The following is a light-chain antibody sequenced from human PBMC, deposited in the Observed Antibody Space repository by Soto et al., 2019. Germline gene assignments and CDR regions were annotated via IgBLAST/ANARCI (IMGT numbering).Light chain of an antibody. V-gene: IGKV3-15*01. J-gene: IGKJ4*01. CDR2: GAS. Sequence: EIVMTQSPATLSVSPGERATLSCRASQSVSSNLAWYQQKPGQAPRLLIYGASTRATGIPVRFSGSGSGTEFTLTISSLQSEAFAVYYCQQYNNWPTFGGGTKVEIK. CDR1: QSVSSN. CDR3: QQYNNWPT.